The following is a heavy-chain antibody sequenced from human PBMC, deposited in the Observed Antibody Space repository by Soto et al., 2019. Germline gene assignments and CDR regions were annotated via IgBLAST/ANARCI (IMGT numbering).Heavy chain of an antibody. Sequence: ASVKVSCKASGYTFTSYGISWVRQAPGQGLEWMGWISAYNGNTNYAQKLQGRVTMTTDTSTSTAYMELRSLRSDDTAVYYCARDQGCKGGEYCGGDCYSRYYYGMDVWGQGTTVTVSS. CDR2: ISAYNGNT. V-gene: IGHV1-18*04. D-gene: IGHD2-21*02. CDR3: ARDQGCKGGEYCGGDCYSRYYYGMDV. J-gene: IGHJ6*02. CDR1: GYTFTSYG.